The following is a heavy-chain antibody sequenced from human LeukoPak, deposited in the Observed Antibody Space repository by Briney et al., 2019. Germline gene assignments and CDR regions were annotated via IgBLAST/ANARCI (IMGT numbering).Heavy chain of an antibody. J-gene: IGHJ5*02. CDR2: IYYSGST. CDR1: GGSISSYY. Sequence: PSETLSLTCTVSGGSISSYYWSWIRQPPGKGLEWIGYIYYSGSTNYNPSLKSRVTISVDTSKSQFSLKLSSVTAADTAVYYCARDGSLNWFDPWGQGTLVTVSS. CDR3: ARDGSLNWFDP. V-gene: IGHV4-59*01.